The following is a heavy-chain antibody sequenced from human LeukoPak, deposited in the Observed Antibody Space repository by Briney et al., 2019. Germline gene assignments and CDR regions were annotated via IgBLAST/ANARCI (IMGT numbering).Heavy chain of an antibody. Sequence: GGSLRLSCAASGFTFSSYGMHWVRQAPGKGLEWVAFIRYDGSNKYYADSVKGRFTISRDNSKNTLYLQMNSLRAEDTAVYYCARDSRDYGSGSYDAFDIWAKGQWSPSLQ. D-gene: IGHD3-10*01. J-gene: IGHJ3*02. CDR3: ARDSRDYGSGSYDAFDI. V-gene: IGHV3-30*02. CDR1: GFTFSSYG. CDR2: IRYDGSNK.